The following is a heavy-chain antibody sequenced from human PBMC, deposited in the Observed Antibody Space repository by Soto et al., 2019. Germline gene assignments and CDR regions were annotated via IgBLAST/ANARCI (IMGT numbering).Heavy chain of an antibody. Sequence: LILSCAASGFTFSNYGIGWVRHAPVKGLEWVSVISGSGGSTYYADSVKGRFTLSRDNSKNTVYLQMSSLRAEDTAVYYCAKDSPVGVPLLRDLHDWGQGTLVTVSS. J-gene: IGHJ1*01. V-gene: IGHV3-23*01. CDR2: ISGSGGST. CDR3: AKDSPVGVPLLRDLHD. CDR1: GFTFSNYG. D-gene: IGHD2-15*01.